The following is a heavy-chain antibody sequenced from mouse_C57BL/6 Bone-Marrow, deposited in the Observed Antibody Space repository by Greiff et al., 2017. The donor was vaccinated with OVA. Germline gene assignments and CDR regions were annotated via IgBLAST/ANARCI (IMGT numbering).Heavy chain of an antibody. CDR2: IDPNSGGT. CDR1: GYTFTSYW. V-gene: IGHV1-72*01. Sequence: QVQLKQPGAELVKPGASVKLSCKASGYTFTSYWMHWVKQRPGRGLEWIGRIDPNSGGTKYNEKFKSKATLTVDKPSSTAYMQLSSLTSEDSEVYYCARGYYGSSYDFDYWGKGTTLTVSS. CDR3: ARGYYGSSYDFDY. J-gene: IGHJ2*01. D-gene: IGHD1-1*01.